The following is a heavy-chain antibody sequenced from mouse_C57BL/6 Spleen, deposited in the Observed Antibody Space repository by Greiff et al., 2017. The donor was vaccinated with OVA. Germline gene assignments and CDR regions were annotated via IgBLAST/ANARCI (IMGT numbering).Heavy chain of an antibody. CDR3: ARNWDFAY. Sequence: QVQLKQSGAELVKPGASVKISCKASGYAFSSYWMNWVKQRPGKGLEWIGQIYPGDGDTNYNGKFKGKATLTADKSFSTAYMQLSSLTSEDSAVYFCARNWDFAYWGQGTLVTVSA. CDR2: IYPGDGDT. CDR1: GYAFSSYW. J-gene: IGHJ3*01. D-gene: IGHD4-1*01. V-gene: IGHV1-80*01.